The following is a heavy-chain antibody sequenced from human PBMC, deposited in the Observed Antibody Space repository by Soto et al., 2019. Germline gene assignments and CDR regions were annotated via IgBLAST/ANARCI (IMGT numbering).Heavy chain of an antibody. D-gene: IGHD1-26*01. Sequence: SVKVSCKASGGTFSSYAISWVRQAPGQGLEWMGGIIPIFGTANYAQKFQGRVTITADESTSTAYMELSSLRSEDTAVYYCARVKGPVGATFDYWGQGTLVTVSS. CDR3: ARVKGPVGATFDY. CDR1: GGTFSSYA. J-gene: IGHJ4*02. CDR2: IIPIFGTA. V-gene: IGHV1-69*13.